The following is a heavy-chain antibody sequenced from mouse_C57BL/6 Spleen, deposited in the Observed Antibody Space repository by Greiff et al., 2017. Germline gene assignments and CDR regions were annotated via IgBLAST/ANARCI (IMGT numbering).Heavy chain of an antibody. Sequence: QVQLQQSGAELAKPGASVKLSCKASGYTFTSYWMHWVKQRPGQGLEWIGYINPSSGYTKYNQKFKDKATLTAAKSSSTAYMQLSSLTYEDSAVYYCARSGTVVATRYFDYWGQGTTLTVSS. V-gene: IGHV1-7*01. J-gene: IGHJ2*01. CDR1: GYTFTSYW. CDR3: ARSGTVVATRYFDY. D-gene: IGHD1-1*01. CDR2: INPSSGYT.